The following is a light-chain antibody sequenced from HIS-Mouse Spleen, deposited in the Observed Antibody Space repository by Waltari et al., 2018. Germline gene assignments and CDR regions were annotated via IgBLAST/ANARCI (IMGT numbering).Light chain of an antibody. Sequence: QSALTQPASVSGSPGQSITSPCPGTCRYVGSYTLVPWYQQHPGKAPKLMIYEGSKRPSGVSNRFSGSKSGNTASLTISGLQAEDEADYYCCSYAGSSTLVFGGGTKLTVL. CDR2: EGS. CDR1: CRYVGSYTL. CDR3: CSYAGSSTLV. J-gene: IGLJ3*02. V-gene: IGLV2-23*01.